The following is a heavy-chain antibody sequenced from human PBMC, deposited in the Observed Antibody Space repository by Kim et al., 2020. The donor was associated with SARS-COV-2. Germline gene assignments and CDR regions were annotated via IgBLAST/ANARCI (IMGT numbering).Heavy chain of an antibody. V-gene: IGHV5-51*01. Sequence: GESLKISCKASGYSFTNYWVAWVRQMPGKGLEWMGIIYPGDSRTRYNPSFQGQVTISADIFVNTAYLQWSSLKASDTAMYYCARPGYCTTTNCNGGFDPWGQGTLVVVS. J-gene: IGHJ5*02. CDR3: ARPGYCTTTNCNGGFDP. CDR2: IYPGDSRT. D-gene: IGHD2-2*01. CDR1: GYSFTNYW.